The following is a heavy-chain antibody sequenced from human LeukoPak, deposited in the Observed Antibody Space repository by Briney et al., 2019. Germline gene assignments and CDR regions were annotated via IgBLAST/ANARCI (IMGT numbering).Heavy chain of an antibody. J-gene: IGHJ1*01. V-gene: IGHV4-34*01. D-gene: IGHD6-13*01. CDR3: ARGGSSWSLSPSDYFQH. CDR1: GGSFSGYY. CDR2: INNSGST. Sequence: SETLSLTCAVYGGSFSGYYWSWSRQPPGKGLEWSGEINNSGSTKYNPSLKRRVTISVDTCKKQFSLKRSAVTAADTAVYYCARGGSSWSLSPSDYFQHWGQGTLVTVSS.